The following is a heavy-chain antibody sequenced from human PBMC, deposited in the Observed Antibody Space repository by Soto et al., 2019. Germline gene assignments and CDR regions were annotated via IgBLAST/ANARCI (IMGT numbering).Heavy chain of an antibody. CDR1: GGTFSSYA. Sequence: SVKVSCKASGGTFSSYAISWVRQAPGQGLEWKGGIIPIFGTANYAQKFQGRVTITADESTSTAYMELSSLRSEDTAVYYCSRDLVAVAGTSSYYYYGMDVWGQGTTVTVSS. J-gene: IGHJ6*02. CDR2: IIPIFGTA. V-gene: IGHV1-69*13. D-gene: IGHD6-19*01. CDR3: SRDLVAVAGTSSYYYYGMDV.